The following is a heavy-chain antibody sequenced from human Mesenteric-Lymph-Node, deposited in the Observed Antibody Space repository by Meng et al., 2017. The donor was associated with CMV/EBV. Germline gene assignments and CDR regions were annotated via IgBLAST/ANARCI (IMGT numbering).Heavy chain of an antibody. CDR1: GGSISSYY. Sequence: GSLRLSCAVSGGSISSYYWSWIRQPPGKGLEWIGYIFYTGTTNYNPSLKSRVTISVDTSKSQFSLKLTSVTAADTAVYYCARHGSSLSHYDYWGQGTLVTVSS. J-gene: IGHJ4*02. V-gene: IGHV4-59*01. CDR2: IFYTGTT. D-gene: IGHD3-22*01. CDR3: ARHGSSLSHYDY.